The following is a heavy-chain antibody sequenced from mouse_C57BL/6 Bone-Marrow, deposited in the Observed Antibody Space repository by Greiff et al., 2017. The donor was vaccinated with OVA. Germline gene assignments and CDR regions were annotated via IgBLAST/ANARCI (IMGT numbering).Heavy chain of an antibody. V-gene: IGHV1-5*01. CDR2: IYPGNSDT. D-gene: IGHD3-2*02. CDR3: ARSAQATWDY. Sequence: EVQLQQSGTVLARPGASVKMSCKTSGYTFTSYWMHWVKQRPGQGLEWIGAIYPGNSDTSYNQKFKGKAKLTAVTSASTAYMELRSLTSEDSAVYYCARSAQATWDYWGQGTTLTVSS. J-gene: IGHJ2*01. CDR1: GYTFTSYW.